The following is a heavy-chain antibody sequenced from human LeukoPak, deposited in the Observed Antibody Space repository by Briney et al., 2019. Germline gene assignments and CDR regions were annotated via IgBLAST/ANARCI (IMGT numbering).Heavy chain of an antibody. Sequence: PSETLSLTCTVSGGSISSYYWSWIRQPPGKGLEWIGYIYHSGSTYYNPSLKSRVTISVDRSKNQFSLKLSSVTAADTAVYYCARGSLDMIVSAFDIWGQGTMVTVSS. CDR3: ARGSLDMIVSAFDI. D-gene: IGHD3-22*01. CDR1: GGSISSYY. J-gene: IGHJ3*02. CDR2: IYHSGST. V-gene: IGHV4-59*12.